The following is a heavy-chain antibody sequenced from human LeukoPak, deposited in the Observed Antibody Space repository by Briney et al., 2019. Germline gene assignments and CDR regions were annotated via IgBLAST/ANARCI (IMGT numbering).Heavy chain of an antibody. CDR2: IYTSGST. D-gene: IGHD2-15*01. J-gene: IGHJ4*02. V-gene: IGHV4-4*07. CDR3: ARDSCSGGTCYSFFDY. CDR1: GGSISSYY. Sequence: SETLSLTCTVSGGSISSYYWSWIRQPAGKGLEWIGRIYTSGSTNYNPSLKSRVTMSVDTSKNQFSLKLSSVTAADTAVYYCARDSCSGGTCYSFFDYWGQGTLVTVSS.